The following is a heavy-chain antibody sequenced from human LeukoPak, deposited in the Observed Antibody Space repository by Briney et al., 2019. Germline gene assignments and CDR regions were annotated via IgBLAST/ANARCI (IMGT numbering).Heavy chain of an antibody. CDR3: AKVNMVRGVRGYFDY. CDR1: GFTFSSYS. J-gene: IGHJ4*02. D-gene: IGHD3-10*01. Sequence: GGSLRLSCAASGFTFSSYSMNWVRQAPGKGLEWVSAISGSGGSTYYADSVKGRFTISRDNSKNTLYLQMNSLRAEDTAVYYCAKVNMVRGVRGYFDYWGQGTLVTVSS. CDR2: ISGSGGST. V-gene: IGHV3-23*01.